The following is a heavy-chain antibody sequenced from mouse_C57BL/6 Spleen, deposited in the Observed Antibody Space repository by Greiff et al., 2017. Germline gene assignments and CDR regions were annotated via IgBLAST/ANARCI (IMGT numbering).Heavy chain of an antibody. CDR2: IDPETGGT. CDR3: TRKGYGSSHWYFDV. V-gene: IGHV1-15*01. CDR1: GYTFTDYE. D-gene: IGHD1-1*01. J-gene: IGHJ1*03. Sequence: VQGVESGAELVRPGASVTLSCKASGYTFTDYEMHWVKQTPVHGLEWIGAIDPETGGTAYNQKFKGKAILTADKSSSTAYMELRSLTSEDSAVYYCTRKGYGSSHWYFDVWGTGTTVTVSS.